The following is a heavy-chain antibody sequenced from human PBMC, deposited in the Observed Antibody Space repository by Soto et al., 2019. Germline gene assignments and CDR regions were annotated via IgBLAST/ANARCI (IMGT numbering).Heavy chain of an antibody. Sequence: EVQLLESGGGLVQRGGSLRLSCAASGFTFSDYAMNWVRQAPGKGLEWVSGISGGGGDTYYADSVNGRFTISRDNSKNTLYLQMSSLRAEDTAVYLCAKGGYSGVSCGWFDPWGQGTLVTVSS. CDR1: GFTFSDYA. CDR2: ISGGGGDT. D-gene: IGHD2-8*02. V-gene: IGHV3-23*01. CDR3: AKGGYSGVSCGWFDP. J-gene: IGHJ5*02.